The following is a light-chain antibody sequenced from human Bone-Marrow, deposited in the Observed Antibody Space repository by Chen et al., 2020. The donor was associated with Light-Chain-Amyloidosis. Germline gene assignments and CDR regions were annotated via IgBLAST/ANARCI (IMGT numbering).Light chain of an antibody. CDR1: TGDIDGYNY. V-gene: IGLV2-14*01. CDR3: NSYSNSNSPYV. J-gene: IGLJ1*01. CDR2: EVS. Sequence: QSALAHPPSLSASPGQLITISCTGTTGDIDGYNYISWYQHHPGRAPKLILYEVSIRPSGVSNRFSGSKSGNTASLTISGLQADDEADYYCNSYSNSNSPYVFGTGTPVTVL.